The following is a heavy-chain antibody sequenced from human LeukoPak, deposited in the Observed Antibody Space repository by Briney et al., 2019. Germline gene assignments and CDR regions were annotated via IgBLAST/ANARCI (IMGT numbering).Heavy chain of an antibody. Sequence: GGSLRLSCAASGFTVSSNYMSWVRQAPGKGLEWVSVIYSGGSTYYADSVKGRFTISRDNSKNTLYLQMNSLRAEDTAVYYCARVVLPFYYYYMDVWGTGTTVTLSS. CDR1: GFTVSSNY. J-gene: IGHJ6*03. CDR3: ARVVLPFYYYYMDV. V-gene: IGHV3-53*01. CDR2: IYSGGST. D-gene: IGHD3-3*01.